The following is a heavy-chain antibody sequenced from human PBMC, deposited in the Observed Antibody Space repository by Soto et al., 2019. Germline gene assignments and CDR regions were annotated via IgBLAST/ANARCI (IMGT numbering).Heavy chain of an antibody. J-gene: IGHJ5*02. V-gene: IGHV4-31*03. CDR3: ARETPGKDYGDLGGFDP. CDR1: GGPISGGGYY. CDR2: IHYSGRT. Sequence: QVQLQESGPGLVKPSQTLSLTCTVSGGPISGGGYYWSWIRQHPGKGLEWIGLIHYSGRTFYNPSLKSRLTISIDTSKNQFSLKLSSVTAADTAIYYCARETPGKDYGDLGGFDPWGQGTLVTVSS. D-gene: IGHD4-17*01.